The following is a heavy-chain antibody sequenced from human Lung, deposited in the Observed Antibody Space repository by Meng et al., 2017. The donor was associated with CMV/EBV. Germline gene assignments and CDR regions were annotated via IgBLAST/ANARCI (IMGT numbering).Heavy chain of an antibody. V-gene: IGHV3-48*03. CDR2: ISTRGTTI. J-gene: IGHJ4*02. Sequence: GGSLRLXCATSGFTFSGYEMNWVRQAPGKGLEWVSYISTRGTTIYYADSVKGRFTISRDNAKGSLFLQMNNLRAEDTAIYYCATYNGYSLFFAYWGPGALVNGAS. D-gene: IGHD5-18*01. CDR1: GFTFSGYE. CDR3: ATYNGYSLFFAY.